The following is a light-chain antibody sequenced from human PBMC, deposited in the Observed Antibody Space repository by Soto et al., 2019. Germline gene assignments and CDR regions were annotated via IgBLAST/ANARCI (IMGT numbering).Light chain of an antibody. Sequence: DIQMTQSPSSLSASVGDRVTITCQASQDISNYLNWYQQKPGKAPKLLIYDASNLETGVPSRFSGSGSATDFTFTISSLQPEDIATYYCQQYDNLHLNFGGGTKVNIX. CDR3: QQYDNLHLN. V-gene: IGKV1-33*01. CDR2: DAS. CDR1: QDISNY. J-gene: IGKJ4*01.